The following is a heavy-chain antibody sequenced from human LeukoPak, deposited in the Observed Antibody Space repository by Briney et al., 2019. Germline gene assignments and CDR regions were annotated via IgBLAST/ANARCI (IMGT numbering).Heavy chain of an antibody. J-gene: IGHJ1*01. CDR1: GYTFTGYY. CDR3: ATASGSYYAEYFQH. Sequence: GAPVKVSCKASGYTFTGYYMHWVRQAPGQGLEWMGWINPNSGGTNYAQKFQGRVTMTRDTSISTAYMELSRLRPDDTAVYYCATASGSYYAEYFQHWGQGTLVTVSS. CDR2: INPNSGGT. D-gene: IGHD1-26*01. V-gene: IGHV1-2*02.